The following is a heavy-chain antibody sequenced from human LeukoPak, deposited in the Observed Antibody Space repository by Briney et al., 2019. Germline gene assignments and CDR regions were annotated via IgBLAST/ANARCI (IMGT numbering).Heavy chain of an antibody. J-gene: IGHJ5*02. D-gene: IGHD1-26*01. Sequence: SETLSLTCNVTVGSISSYSWGWIRHPPGRGLEWMVHIYTSGSANYNPYLKSRVTISADTSKNKVSLQLTSVTAADTAVYYCARLILGRRWEPRGFDPWGQGTLVPVSS. CDR1: VGSISSYS. CDR3: ARLILGRRWEPRGFDP. V-gene: IGHV4-4*09. CDR2: IYTSGSA.